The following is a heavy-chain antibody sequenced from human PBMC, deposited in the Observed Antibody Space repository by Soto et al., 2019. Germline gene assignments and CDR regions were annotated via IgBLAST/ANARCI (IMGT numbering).Heavy chain of an antibody. D-gene: IGHD3-10*01. J-gene: IGHJ6*02. CDR3: AIAPYFGSRTYYHYAMDV. CDR1: GLTFSDHY. CDR2: ISSSAGTI. Sequence: QVQLVESGGGLVKPGGSLRLSCAASGLTFSDHYMTWIRQAPGKGLEWISYISSSAGTIYYPDSVKGRFTISRDNAKHSLYLQLTTLRAGDTAVYYCAIAPYFGSRTYYHYAMDVWGQGITVTVSS. V-gene: IGHV3-11*01.